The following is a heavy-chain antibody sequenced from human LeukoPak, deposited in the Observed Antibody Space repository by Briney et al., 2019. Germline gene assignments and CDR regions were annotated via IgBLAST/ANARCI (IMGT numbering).Heavy chain of an antibody. CDR2: FDPEDGET. Sequence: ASVKVSCKVSGYTLTELSMHWVRQAPGKGLERMGGFDPEDGETIYAQKFQGRVTMTEDTSTDTAYMELSSLRSEDTAVYYCATQEQWLVDRNFDYWGQGTLVTVSS. CDR1: GYTLTELS. J-gene: IGHJ4*02. V-gene: IGHV1-24*01. D-gene: IGHD6-19*01. CDR3: ATQEQWLVDRNFDY.